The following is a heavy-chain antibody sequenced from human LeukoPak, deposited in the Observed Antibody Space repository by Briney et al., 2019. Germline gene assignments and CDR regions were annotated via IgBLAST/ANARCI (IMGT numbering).Heavy chain of an antibody. J-gene: IGHJ4*02. CDR2: ISYDGSNK. CDR3: AKGDSRSYSEYHFDY. Sequence: GGSLRLSCAASGFTFSSYAMHWVRQAPGKGLEWVAVISYDGSNKYYADSVKGRFTISRDNSKNTLYLQMNSLRAEDTAVYYCAKGDSRSYSEYHFDYWGQGTLVTVSS. D-gene: IGHD1-26*01. CDR1: GFTFSSYA. V-gene: IGHV3-30-3*01.